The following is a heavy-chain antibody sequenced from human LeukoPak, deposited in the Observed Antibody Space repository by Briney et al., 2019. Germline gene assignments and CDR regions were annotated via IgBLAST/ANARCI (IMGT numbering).Heavy chain of an antibody. CDR2: IYYSGST. CDR1: GGSLSSGGYY. Sequence: SETLSLTCTVSGGSLSSGGYYWSWIRQHPGKGLEWIGYIYYSGSTYYNPSLKSRVTISVDTSKSQFSLKLSSVTAADTAVYYCARGTGCSSTSCYYNWFDPWGQGTLVTVSS. J-gene: IGHJ5*02. D-gene: IGHD2-2*01. CDR3: ARGTGCSSTSCYYNWFDP. V-gene: IGHV4-31*03.